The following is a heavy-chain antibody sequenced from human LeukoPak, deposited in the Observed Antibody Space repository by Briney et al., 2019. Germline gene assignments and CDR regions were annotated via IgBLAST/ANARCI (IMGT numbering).Heavy chain of an antibody. D-gene: IGHD2-2*01. CDR3: AKEAPRCSSTSCSQEN. J-gene: IGHJ4*02. V-gene: IGHV1-18*01. CDR2: IGAYNGNT. CDR1: GYTFTSYV. Sequence: ASVKVSCKASGYTFTSYVISWVLQAPGQGLEWMGWIGAYNGNTNYAQKLQGRVTMTTDTSTSTAYMELRSLRSDDTAVYYCAKEAPRCSSTSCSQENWGQGTLVTVSS.